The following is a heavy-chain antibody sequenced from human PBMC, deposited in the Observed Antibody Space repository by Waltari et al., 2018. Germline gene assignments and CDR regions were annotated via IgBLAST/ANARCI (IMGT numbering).Heavy chain of an antibody. J-gene: IGHJ2*01. Sequence: EVQLVESGGGLVQPGGSLRLSCAASGFTFSSYWVHWAGQPPGKGLVWLSRINSDGSGTIYADSVKGRFTISRDNGKNTLYLQMNSLRAEDTAVYYCARVAPNWSVDLWGRGTLVTVSS. CDR3: ARVAPNWSVDL. CDR1: GFTFSSYW. CDR2: INSDGSGT. V-gene: IGHV3-74*01.